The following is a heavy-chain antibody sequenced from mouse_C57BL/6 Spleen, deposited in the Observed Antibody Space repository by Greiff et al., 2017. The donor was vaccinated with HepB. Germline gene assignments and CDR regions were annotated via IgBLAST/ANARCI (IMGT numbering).Heavy chain of an antibody. CDR3: TRVDGYPFAY. Sequence: EVMLVESGEGLVKPGGSLKLSCAASGFTFSSYAMSWVRQTPEKRLEWVAYISSGGDYIYYADTVKGRFTISRDNARNTLYLQMSSLKSEDTAMHYCTRVDGYPFAYWGQGTLVTVSA. D-gene: IGHD2-3*01. V-gene: IGHV5-9-1*02. CDR1: GFTFSSYA. J-gene: IGHJ3*01. CDR2: ISSGGDYI.